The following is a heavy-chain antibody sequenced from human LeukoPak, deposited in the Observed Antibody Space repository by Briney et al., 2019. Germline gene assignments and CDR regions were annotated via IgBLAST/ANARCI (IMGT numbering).Heavy chain of an antibody. CDR1: GFTFSSYS. CDR2: ISGSGGST. Sequence: GGSLRLSCAASGFTFSSYSMNWVRQAPGKGLEWVSAISGSGGSTYYADSVKGRFTISRDNSKNTLYLQMNSLRAEDTAVYYCAKSPTSGYEYYFDYWGQGTLVTVSS. D-gene: IGHD5-12*01. V-gene: IGHV3-23*01. CDR3: AKSPTSGYEYYFDY. J-gene: IGHJ4*02.